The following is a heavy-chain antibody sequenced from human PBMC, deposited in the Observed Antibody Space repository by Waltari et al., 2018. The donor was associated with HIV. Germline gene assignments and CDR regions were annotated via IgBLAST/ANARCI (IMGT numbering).Heavy chain of an antibody. CDR1: GFTFSSYG. CDR2: ILYDGSSK. Sequence: QVQLVESGGGVVQPGRSLRLSCAASGFTFSSYGMHWVRQAPGKGVELVAVILYDGSSKYYADSVKGRFTVSRDNSKNTLYLQMNSLRAEDTAVFYCMKGSPGASLNAFEIWGQGTMVTVSS. CDR3: MKGSPGASLNAFEI. J-gene: IGHJ3*02. V-gene: IGHV3-30*18.